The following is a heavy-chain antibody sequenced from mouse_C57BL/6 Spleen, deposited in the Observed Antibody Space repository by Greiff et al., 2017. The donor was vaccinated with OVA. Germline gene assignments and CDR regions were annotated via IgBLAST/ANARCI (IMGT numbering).Heavy chain of an antibody. D-gene: IGHD2-3*01. CDR2: ISYDGSN. V-gene: IGHV3-6*01. CDR1: GYSITSGYY. CDR3: ASYDGVYFDY. Sequence: VQLKESGPGLVKPSQSLSLTCSVTGYSITSGYYWNWIRQFPGNKLEWMGYISYDGSNNYNPSLKNRISITRDTSKNQFFLKLNSVTTEDTATYYCASYDGVYFDYWGQGTTLTVSS. J-gene: IGHJ2*01.